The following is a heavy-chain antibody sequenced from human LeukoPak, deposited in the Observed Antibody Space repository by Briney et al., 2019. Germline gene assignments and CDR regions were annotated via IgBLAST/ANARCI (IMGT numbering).Heavy chain of an antibody. Sequence: PSETLSLTCTVSGDSITNYYWSWIRQPAGKGLEWIAYMSYSGDTTYNPSLKSRVTISVDASKNQFSLKLNSVTAADTAVYYCARDIRSVGATLYFDYWGQGTLVTVSS. J-gene: IGHJ4*02. CDR2: MSYSGDT. CDR3: ARDIRSVGATLYFDY. D-gene: IGHD1-26*01. CDR1: GDSITNYY. V-gene: IGHV4-59*01.